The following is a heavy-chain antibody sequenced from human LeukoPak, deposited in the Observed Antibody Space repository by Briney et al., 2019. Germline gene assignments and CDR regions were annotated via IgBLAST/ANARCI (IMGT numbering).Heavy chain of an antibody. D-gene: IGHD4-11*01. CDR1: GFTFSSYA. Sequence: GGSLRLSCAASGFTFSSYAMSWVRQAPGKGLEWVSAISGSGGSTYYADSVKGRFTISRDKSKNMLYVQMNSLRAEDTAVYYCAKGTTYYCYYYMDVWGKGTTVTVSS. J-gene: IGHJ6*03. V-gene: IGHV3-23*01. CDR3: AKGTTYYCYYYMDV. CDR2: ISGSGGST.